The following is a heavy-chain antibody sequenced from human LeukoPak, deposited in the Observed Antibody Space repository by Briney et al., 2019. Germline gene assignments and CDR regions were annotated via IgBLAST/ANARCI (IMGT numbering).Heavy chain of an antibody. CDR2: ISWNSGSI. CDR1: GFTFDDYA. V-gene: IGHV3-9*01. J-gene: IGHJ3*02. Sequence: PGGSLRLSCAASGFTFDDYAMHWVRQGPGKGLEWVSGISWNSGSIGYADSVKGRFTISRDNAKNTLYLQMNSLRVEDTAVYYCARDSGSGFDIWGQGTMVTVSS. D-gene: IGHD2-15*01. CDR3: ARDSGSGFDI.